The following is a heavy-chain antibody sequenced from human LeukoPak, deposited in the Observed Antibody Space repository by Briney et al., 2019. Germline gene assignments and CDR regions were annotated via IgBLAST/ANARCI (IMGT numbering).Heavy chain of an antibody. CDR3: ARGQAPYYYYMDV. V-gene: IGHV4-34*01. J-gene: IGHJ6*03. CDR1: GGSFSGYY. Sequence: SETLSLTCAVYGGSFSGYYWSWIRQPPGKGLEWIGEINHSGSTNYNPSLKSRVTISVDTSKNQFSLKLSSVTAADTAVYYCARGQAPYYYYMDVWGKGTTVTVSS. CDR2: INHSGST.